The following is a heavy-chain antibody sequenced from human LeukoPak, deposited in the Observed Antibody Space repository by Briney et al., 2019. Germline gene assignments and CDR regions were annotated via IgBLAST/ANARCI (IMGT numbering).Heavy chain of an antibody. J-gene: IGHJ3*01. CDR2: ISSSSTYI. V-gene: IGHV3-21*01. Sequence: GGSLRLSCAASGFTFSSYSMNWVRQAPGKGLEWVSSISSSSTYIYYADSVKGRFTISRDNAKNSLYLQMNTLRAEDTAVYFCAREILPHCRGYSCSSGSALDVWGQGTMVIVSS. D-gene: IGHD2-15*01. CDR1: GFTFSSYS. CDR3: AREILPHCRGYSCSSGSALDV.